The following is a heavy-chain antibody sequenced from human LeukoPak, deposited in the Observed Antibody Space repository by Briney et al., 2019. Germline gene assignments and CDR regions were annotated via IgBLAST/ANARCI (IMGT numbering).Heavy chain of an antibody. Sequence: GGSLRLSCAASGFTFSSYAMTWVRQAPGKGLEWVGRIKSKTDGGTTDYAAPVKGRFTISRDDSKNTLYLQMNSLKTEDTAVYYCTTAPSLHFDYWGQGTLVTVSS. CDR1: GFTFSSYA. CDR3: TTAPSLHFDY. J-gene: IGHJ4*02. CDR2: IKSKTDGGTT. V-gene: IGHV3-15*01.